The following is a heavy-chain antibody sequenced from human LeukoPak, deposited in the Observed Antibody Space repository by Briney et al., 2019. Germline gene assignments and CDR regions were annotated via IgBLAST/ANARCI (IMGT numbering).Heavy chain of an antibody. Sequence: PGGSLRLSCAASGFTFSSYWMSWVRQAPGKGLEWVANIKQDGSEKYYVDSVKGRFTISRDNAKNSLYLQMNSLRAEDTAVYYCARAPVAPYYYYMDVWGKGTTVTISS. CDR1: GFTFSSYW. CDR3: ARAPVAPYYYYMDV. J-gene: IGHJ6*03. V-gene: IGHV3-7*01. D-gene: IGHD6-19*01. CDR2: IKQDGSEK.